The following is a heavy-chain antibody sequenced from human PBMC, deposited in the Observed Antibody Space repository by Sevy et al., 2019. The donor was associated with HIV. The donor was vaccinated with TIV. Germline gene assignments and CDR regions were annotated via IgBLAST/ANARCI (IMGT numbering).Heavy chain of an antibody. D-gene: IGHD2-21*02. J-gene: IGHJ4*02. CDR2: IYPSDSET. Sequence: GESLMISCMASGYSFSSHWIGWVRQKPGKGLEWVGIIYPSDSETTYSPSFQGQVTISADKSINTAYLQWSSLKASDSAMYYCARQKRSADFLDYWGQRTLVTVSS. V-gene: IGHV5-51*01. CDR1: GYSFSSHW. CDR3: ARQKRSADFLDY.